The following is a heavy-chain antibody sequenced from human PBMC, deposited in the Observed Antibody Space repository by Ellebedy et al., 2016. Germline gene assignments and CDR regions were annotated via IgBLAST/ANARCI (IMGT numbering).Heavy chain of an antibody. CDR2: IYYSGST. V-gene: IGHV4-39*07. CDR1: GGSISSSSYY. J-gene: IGHJ6*03. Sequence: GSLRLSXTVSGGSISSSSYYWGWIRQPPGKGLEWIGSIYYSGSTYYNPSLKSRVTISVDTSKNQFSLKLSSVTAADTAVYYCARGDFYYYYYMDVWGKGTTVTVSS. CDR3: ARGDFYYYYYMDV.